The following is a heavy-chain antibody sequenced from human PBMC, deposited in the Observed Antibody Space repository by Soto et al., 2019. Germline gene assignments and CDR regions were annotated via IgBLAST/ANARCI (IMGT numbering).Heavy chain of an antibody. Sequence: QVQLVESGGGVVQPGRSLRLSCAASGFTFSSYGMHWVRQAPGKGLEWVAVISYDGSNKYFVDSVKGRFTISRDNSKNTLYLQMNSLRAEDTGVYYCAKSVIAVACYFSYFDYWGRGTLVTVSS. J-gene: IGHJ4*02. CDR1: GFTFSSYG. CDR3: AKSVIAVACYFSYFDY. CDR2: ISYDGSNK. D-gene: IGHD6-19*01. V-gene: IGHV3-30*18.